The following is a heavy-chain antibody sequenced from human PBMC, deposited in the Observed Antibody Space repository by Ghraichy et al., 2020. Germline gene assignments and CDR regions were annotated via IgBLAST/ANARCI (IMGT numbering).Heavy chain of an antibody. V-gene: IGHV3-21*01. CDR3: ARDRSPNDY. CDR1: GFTFSSYN. J-gene: IGHJ4*02. Sequence: GGSLRLSCAASGFTFSSYNMNWVRQAPGKGLEWVSSISSSSSYICYADSVKGRFTISRDNAKNSLYLQMNSLRAEDTAVYYCARDRSPNDYWGQGTLVTVSS. CDR2: ISSSSSYI. D-gene: IGHD6-13*01.